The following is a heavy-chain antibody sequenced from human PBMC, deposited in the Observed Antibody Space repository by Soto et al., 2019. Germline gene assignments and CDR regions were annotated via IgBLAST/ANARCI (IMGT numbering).Heavy chain of an antibody. Sequence: PGGSLRLSCAASGFTFSSYAMHWVRQAPGKGLEWVAVISYDGSNKYYADSVKGRFTTSRDNSKNTLYLQMNSLRAEDTAVYYCARGVDDYGMDVWGQGTTVTVSS. J-gene: IGHJ6*02. D-gene: IGHD3-3*01. V-gene: IGHV3-30-3*01. CDR1: GFTFSSYA. CDR3: ARGVDDYGMDV. CDR2: ISYDGSNK.